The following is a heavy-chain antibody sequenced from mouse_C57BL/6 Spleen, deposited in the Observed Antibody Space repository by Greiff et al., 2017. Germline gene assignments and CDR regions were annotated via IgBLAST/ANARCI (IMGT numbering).Heavy chain of an antibody. Sequence: QVQLQQSGAELVRPGASVTLSCKASGYTFTDYEMHWVKQTPVHGLEWIGAIDPETGGTAYNQKFKGKAILTADKSSSTAYMELRSLTSEDSAVYYCTRGEATPWFAYWGQGTLVTVSA. J-gene: IGHJ3*01. CDR2: IDPETGGT. V-gene: IGHV1-15*01. CDR3: TRGEATPWFAY. CDR1: GYTFTDYE. D-gene: IGHD4-1*02.